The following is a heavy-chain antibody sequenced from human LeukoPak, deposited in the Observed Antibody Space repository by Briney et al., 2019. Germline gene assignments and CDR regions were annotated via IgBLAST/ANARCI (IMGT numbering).Heavy chain of an antibody. V-gene: IGHV3-9*01. Sequence: GRSLRLSCAASGFTFDDYARHWVRQGPGKGLEWISGITWNTDTIGYADSVMGRFTISRDNAKNSLYLQMNSLRAEDTALYYCAKDISVGASLYYFDSWGQGTLVTVSS. CDR3: AKDISVGASLYYFDS. CDR2: ITWNTDTI. J-gene: IGHJ4*02. CDR1: GFTFDDYA. D-gene: IGHD1-26*01.